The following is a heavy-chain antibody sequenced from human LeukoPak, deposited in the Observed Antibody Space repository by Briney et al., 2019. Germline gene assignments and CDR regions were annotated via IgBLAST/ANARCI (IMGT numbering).Heavy chain of an antibody. D-gene: IGHD3-3*01. CDR3: AESATFGVALLVS. J-gene: IGHJ5*02. CDR2: INPNSGGT. V-gene: IGHV1-2*02. CDR1: GYTFTNNY. Sequence: ASVKVSCKASGYTFTNNYMHWVRQAPGQGLEWMGWINPNSGGTNFAQKFQGRVTMTGDTSITTVYMELSSLTSDDTAVYFCAESATFGVALLVSWGQGTLVTVSS.